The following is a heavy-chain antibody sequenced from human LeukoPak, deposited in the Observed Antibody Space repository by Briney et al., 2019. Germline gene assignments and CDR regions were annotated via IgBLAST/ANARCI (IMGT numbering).Heavy chain of an antibody. CDR2: ISYDGSNK. J-gene: IGHJ4*02. Sequence: PGGSLRLSCAASGFTFSSYAMHWVRQAPGKGLEWVAVISYDGSNKYYADSVKGRFTISRDNSKNTLYLQMNSLRAEDTAVYYCARDLRAVAGPHAVLKYWGQGTLVTVPS. V-gene: IGHV3-30-3*01. CDR3: ARDLRAVAGPHAVLKY. CDR1: GFTFSSYA. D-gene: IGHD6-19*01.